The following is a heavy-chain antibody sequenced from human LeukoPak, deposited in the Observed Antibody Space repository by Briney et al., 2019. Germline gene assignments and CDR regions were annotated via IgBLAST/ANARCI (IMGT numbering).Heavy chain of an antibody. V-gene: IGHV4-59*01. Sequence: PSETLSLTCTVSGGSISSYYWSWIRQPAGKGLEWIGYIYYSGSTNYNPSLKSRVTISVDTSKNQFSLKLSSVTAADTAVYYCARGYGRAYYYYYGMDVWGQGTTVTVSS. CDR1: GGSISSYY. J-gene: IGHJ6*02. CDR2: IYYSGST. D-gene: IGHD4-17*01. CDR3: ARGYGRAYYYYYGMDV.